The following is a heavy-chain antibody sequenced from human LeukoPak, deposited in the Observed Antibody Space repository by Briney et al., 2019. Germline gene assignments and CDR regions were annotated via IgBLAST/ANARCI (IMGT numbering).Heavy chain of an antibody. Sequence: GESLKISCKGFGYSFTSYWIGWVRQMPGKGLEWMGIIYPSDSVTRYSPSFQGQVTISADKSISTAYLQWSSLKASDTAMYYCARQTFNYYDSTGYYSSYYFDYWGQGTRVIVSS. V-gene: IGHV5-51*01. CDR1: GYSFTSYW. D-gene: IGHD3-22*01. CDR2: IYPSDSVT. CDR3: ARQTFNYYDSTGYYSSYYFDY. J-gene: IGHJ4*02.